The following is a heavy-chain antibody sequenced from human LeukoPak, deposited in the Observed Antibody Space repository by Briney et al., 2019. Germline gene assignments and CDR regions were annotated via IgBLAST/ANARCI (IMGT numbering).Heavy chain of an antibody. V-gene: IGHV3-53*01. J-gene: IGHJ5*02. CDR2: SVWSK. CDR3: TRNWGSDNWFDP. Sequence: SVWSKHYADSVKGRFTISRDNSKNTLYLQMNSLRAEDTAVYYCTRNWGSDNWFDPWGQGTLVTVSS. D-gene: IGHD7-27*01.